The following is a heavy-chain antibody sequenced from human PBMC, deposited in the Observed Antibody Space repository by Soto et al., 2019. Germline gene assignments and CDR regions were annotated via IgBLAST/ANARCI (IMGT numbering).Heavy chain of an antibody. Sequence: GSLRLSCAASGFTFSDYYMSGLRQPPGKGLEWVSYISKSGSIIHFADSVKGRFAISRDNAKNTLYLQMSSLRAEDTALYYCARDLSPYSDYYDESTSETWFDPWGQGTLVTVSS. D-gene: IGHD3-16*01. V-gene: IGHV3-11*01. CDR3: ARDLSPYSDYYDESTSETWFDP. CDR1: GFTFSDYY. CDR2: ISKSGSII. J-gene: IGHJ5*02.